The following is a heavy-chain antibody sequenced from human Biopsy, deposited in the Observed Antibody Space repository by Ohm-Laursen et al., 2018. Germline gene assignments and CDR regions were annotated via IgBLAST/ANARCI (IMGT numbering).Heavy chain of an antibody. D-gene: IGHD3-10*01. V-gene: IGHV3-33*01. Sequence: SLSLSFSASGFTFSGYGMHWVRQAPGKGLGRVAVIWYDGTDKFYADSVKGRFTISRDNSKNTLYLHMNSLRAADTAVYYCARDRYYGSENYFSHYNMDVWGQGTTVTVSS. CDR3: ARDRYYGSENYFSHYNMDV. J-gene: IGHJ6*03. CDR1: GFTFSGYG. CDR2: IWYDGTDK.